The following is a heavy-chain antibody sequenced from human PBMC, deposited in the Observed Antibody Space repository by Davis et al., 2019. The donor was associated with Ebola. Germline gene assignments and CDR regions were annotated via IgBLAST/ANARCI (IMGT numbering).Heavy chain of an antibody. Sequence: ASVKVFCKASGYTFTGYYMHWVRQAPGQGLEWMGWINPNSGGTNYAQKFQGRVTMTRDTSISTAYMELSRLRSDDTAVYYCARTYSSSLGLGYWGQGTLVTVSS. J-gene: IGHJ4*02. CDR2: INPNSGGT. V-gene: IGHV1-2*02. CDR3: ARTYSSSLGLGY. D-gene: IGHD6-6*01. CDR1: GYTFTGYY.